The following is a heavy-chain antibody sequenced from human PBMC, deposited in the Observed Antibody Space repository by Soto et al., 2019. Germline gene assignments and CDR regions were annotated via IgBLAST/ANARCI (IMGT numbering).Heavy chain of an antibody. D-gene: IGHD3-10*01. CDR3: AKDRGGASYYYYGMDV. V-gene: IGHV3-30*18. Sequence: GGSLRLSCAASGFTFSSYGMHWVRQAPGKGLEWVAVISYDGSNKYYADSVKGRFTISRDNSKNTLYLQMNSLRAEDTAVYYCAKDRGGASYYYYGMDVWGQGTTVTVSS. J-gene: IGHJ6*02. CDR2: ISYDGSNK. CDR1: GFTFSSYG.